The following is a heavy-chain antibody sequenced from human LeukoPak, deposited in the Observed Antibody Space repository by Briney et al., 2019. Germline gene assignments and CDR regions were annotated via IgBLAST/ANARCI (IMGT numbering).Heavy chain of an antibody. CDR1: GYTFTCYY. CDR3: ARGAFYYDNAFDI. V-gene: IGHV1-2*02. CDR2: INPNSGGT. Sequence: ASXKVSCKASGYTFTCYYMHWVRQAPGQGLEWMGWINPNSGGTNYAQKFQGRVTMTRDTSISTAYMELSRLRSDDTAVYYCARGAFYYDNAFDIWGQGTMVTVSS. D-gene: IGHD3-22*01. J-gene: IGHJ3*02.